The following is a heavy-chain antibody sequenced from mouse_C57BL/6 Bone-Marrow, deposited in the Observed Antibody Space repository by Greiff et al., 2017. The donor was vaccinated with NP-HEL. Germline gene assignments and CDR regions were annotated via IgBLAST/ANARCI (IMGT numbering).Heavy chain of an antibody. D-gene: IGHD1-1*01. CDR2: IDPSDSYT. Sequence: QVQLKQPGAELVMPGASVKLSCKASGYTFTSYWMHWVKQRPGQGLEWIGEIDPSDSYTNYNQKFKGKSTLTVDKSSSTAYMQRSSLTSEDSAVYYCAKEEGNYYGSSFDYWGQGTTLTVSS. CDR1: GYTFTSYW. V-gene: IGHV1-69*01. CDR3: AKEEGNYYGSSFDY. J-gene: IGHJ2*01.